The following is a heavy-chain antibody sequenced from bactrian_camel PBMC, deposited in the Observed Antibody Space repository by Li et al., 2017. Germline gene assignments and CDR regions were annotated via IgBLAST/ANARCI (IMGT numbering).Heavy chain of an antibody. J-gene: IGHJ4*01. CDR2: INSSGRRP. CDR3: ATDWRRTNSY. CDR1: GFSASAFA. Sequence: VQLVESGGDLVQPGGSLRLSCATSGFSASAFAMHWVRQAPGKGLEWVSGINSSGRRPYYSDSVKGRFTISRDNAKNTLYLQLTSLKPEDAALYYCATDWRRTNSYWGQGTQVTVS. V-gene: IGHV3S31*01. D-gene: IGHD1*01.